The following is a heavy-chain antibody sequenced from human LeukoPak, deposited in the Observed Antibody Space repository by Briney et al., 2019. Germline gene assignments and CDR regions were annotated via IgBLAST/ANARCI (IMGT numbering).Heavy chain of an antibody. D-gene: IGHD5-12*01. CDR1: GGSIRSYY. CDR3: VSSSGYDSAVFFSH. V-gene: IGHV4-59*12. J-gene: IGHJ1*01. CDR2: TFHTGRT. Sequence: PSETLSLTCSVSGGSIRSYYWSWIRQPPGVGLEWLGYTFHTGRTSYNPSFKSRVTISLDTSKNQVSLKVTSVTAADTAVYYCVSSSGYDSAVFFSHWGQGTLLTVSS.